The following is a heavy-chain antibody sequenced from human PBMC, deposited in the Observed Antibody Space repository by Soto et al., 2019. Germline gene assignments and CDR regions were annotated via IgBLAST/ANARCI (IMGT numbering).Heavy chain of an antibody. CDR1: GYTFTSYA. Sequence: GASVQVTCKASGYTFTSYAMHWVCQAPGQRLEWMGWINAGNGNTKYSQKFQGRVTITRDTSASTAYMELSSLRSEDTAVYYCAGGDSGSYYNFDYWGQGTLVTVSS. CDR2: INAGNGNT. CDR3: AGGDSGSYYNFDY. D-gene: IGHD1-26*01. J-gene: IGHJ4*02. V-gene: IGHV1-3*01.